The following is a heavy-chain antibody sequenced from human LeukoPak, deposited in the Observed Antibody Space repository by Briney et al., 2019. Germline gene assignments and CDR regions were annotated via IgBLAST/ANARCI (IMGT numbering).Heavy chain of an antibody. V-gene: IGHV4-39*01. CDR3: ARIVWSGNAGNFDY. Sequence: SETLSLTCIVSGGSVSSTSYYWGWIRQPPGKGLEWIGTVYYSGSTYYNPSLKSRVTISVDTSKNQFSLKLSSVTAADTAVYYCARIVWSGNAGNFDYWGQGTLVTVSS. CDR2: VYYSGST. D-gene: IGHD3-3*01. J-gene: IGHJ4*02. CDR1: GGSVSSTSYY.